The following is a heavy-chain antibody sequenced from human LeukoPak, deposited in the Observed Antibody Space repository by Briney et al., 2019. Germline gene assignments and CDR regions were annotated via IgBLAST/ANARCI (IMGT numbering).Heavy chain of an antibody. CDR1: GFTFSSYG. V-gene: IGHV3-23*01. Sequence: GGTLRLSCAASGFTFSSYGMSWVRQAPGKGLEWVSAISGSGGSTYYADSVKGRFTISRDNSKNTLYLQMNSLRAEDTAVYYCARTNWNSRYYFDYWGQGTLVTVSS. J-gene: IGHJ4*02. CDR2: ISGSGGST. CDR3: ARTNWNSRYYFDY. D-gene: IGHD1-7*01.